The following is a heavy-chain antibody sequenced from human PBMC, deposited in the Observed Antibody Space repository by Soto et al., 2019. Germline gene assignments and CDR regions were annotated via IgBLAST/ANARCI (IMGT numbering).Heavy chain of an antibody. J-gene: IGHJ5*02. CDR1: GYTFTDYY. CDR2: INPNSGGT. D-gene: IGHD4-4*01. Sequence: QVQLVQSGAEVKKPGASVKVSCKASGYTFTDYYIHWVRQAPGQGLEWMGWINPNSGGTKYAQKFQGRVTMTRDTSISTAYMELSRLRSDDTAVYYCARSPPGDSETNWFDPWGQGTLVTVSS. CDR3: ARSPPGDSETNWFDP. V-gene: IGHV1-2*02.